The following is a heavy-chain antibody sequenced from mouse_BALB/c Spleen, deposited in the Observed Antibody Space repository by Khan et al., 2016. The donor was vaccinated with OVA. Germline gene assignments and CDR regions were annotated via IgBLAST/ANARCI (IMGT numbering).Heavy chain of an antibody. D-gene: IGHD2-10*01. V-gene: IGHV2-6-1*01. CDR2: MWGDGTT. CDR3: ARQPYFHYNVMDY. J-gene: IGHJ4*01. Sequence: QVQLKESGPGLVAPSQSLSITCTISGFSLTDYGIHWVRQPPGKGLEWLVLMWGDGTTSYNSALKSRLTISKDNSKRQVFLKMNSLQTDDTAMYFCARQPYFHYNVMDYWGQGTSVTVSS. CDR1: GFSLTDYG.